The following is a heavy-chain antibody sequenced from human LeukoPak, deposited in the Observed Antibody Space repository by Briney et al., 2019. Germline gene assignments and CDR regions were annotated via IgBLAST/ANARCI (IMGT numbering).Heavy chain of an antibody. J-gene: IGHJ4*02. D-gene: IGHD3-22*01. CDR1: GFTFSSYS. Sequence: GGSLRLSCAASGFTFSSYSMNWVRQAPGKGLEWVSSISSSSSYIYYADSVKGRFTISRDNAKNSLYLQMNSLRAEDTAVYYCARTITMIVVDVVFDYWGQGTLVTASS. CDR2: ISSSSSYI. V-gene: IGHV3-21*01. CDR3: ARTITMIVVDVVFDY.